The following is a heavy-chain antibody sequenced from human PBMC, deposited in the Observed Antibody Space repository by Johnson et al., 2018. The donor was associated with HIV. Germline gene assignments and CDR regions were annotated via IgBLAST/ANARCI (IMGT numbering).Heavy chain of an antibody. CDR3: ARDTYSSDACDI. J-gene: IGHJ3*02. Sequence: VQLVESGGGVVQPGRSLRLSCAASGFIFSSYSMHWVRQAPGRGLEWVAVISYDGNSKYYADSVRGRFTISRDNAKNSLYLQMNSLRAEDTALYYCARDTYSSDACDIWGQGTMVTGSS. CDR1: GFIFSSYS. CDR2: ISYDGNSK. V-gene: IGHV3-30*04. D-gene: IGHD4-11*01.